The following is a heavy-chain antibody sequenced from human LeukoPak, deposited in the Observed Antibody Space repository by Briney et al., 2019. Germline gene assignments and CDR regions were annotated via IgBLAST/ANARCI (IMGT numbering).Heavy chain of an antibody. CDR1: GFTVSGSA. Sequence: GGSLRLSCAASGFTVSGSAMHWARQASGKGLEWVGRIRKKANNYVTAYAASVEGSFTIFIDDSRNTAYLQVNSLKTEDTAVYYCTRSLGYGFDYWGQGTLVTVSS. CDR3: TRSLGYGFDY. V-gene: IGHV3-73*01. D-gene: IGHD5-18*01. CDR2: IRKKANNYVT. J-gene: IGHJ4*02.